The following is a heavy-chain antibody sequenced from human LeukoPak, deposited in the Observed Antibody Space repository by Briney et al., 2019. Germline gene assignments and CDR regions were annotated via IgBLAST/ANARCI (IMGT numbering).Heavy chain of an antibody. CDR2: INHSEST. J-gene: IGHJ4*02. CDR3: ARSRIAARLPFDY. CDR1: GGSFSGYY. V-gene: IGHV4-34*01. D-gene: IGHD6-6*01. Sequence: SETLSLTCAVYGGSFSGYYWSWIRQPPGKGLEWIGEINHSESTNYNPSLKSRVTISVDTSKNQFSLKLSSVTAADTAVYYCARSRIAARLPFDYWGQGTLVTVSS.